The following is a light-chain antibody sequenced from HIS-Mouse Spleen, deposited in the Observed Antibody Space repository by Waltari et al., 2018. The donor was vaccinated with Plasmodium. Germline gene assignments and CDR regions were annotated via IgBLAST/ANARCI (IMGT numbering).Light chain of an antibody. CDR2: AAS. V-gene: IGKV1-39*01. J-gene: IGKJ1*01. Sequence: DIQMTQSPSSLSASVGDRVTITCRASQSISSYLNWDQQKPGNAPKLLIYAASSLQSGVPSRFSGSGSGTDFTLTISSLQPEDFATYYCQQSYSTPWTFGQGTKVEIK. CDR1: QSISSY. CDR3: QQSYSTPWT.